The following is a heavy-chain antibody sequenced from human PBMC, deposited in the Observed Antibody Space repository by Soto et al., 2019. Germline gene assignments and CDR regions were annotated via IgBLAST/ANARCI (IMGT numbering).Heavy chain of an antibody. CDR1: GGSVSSGSYY. CDR3: ARGIEGWYQGRYYYGMDV. D-gene: IGHD6-19*01. CDR2: IYYSGST. J-gene: IGHJ6*02. V-gene: IGHV4-61*01. Sequence: QVQLQESGPGLVKPSETLSLTCTVSGGSVSSGSYYWSWIRQPPGKGLEWIGYIYYSGSTNYNPSINGRVTISVDTSKSPFSLKLSSVTAADTAVYYCARGIEGWYQGRYYYGMDVWGQGTTVTVSS.